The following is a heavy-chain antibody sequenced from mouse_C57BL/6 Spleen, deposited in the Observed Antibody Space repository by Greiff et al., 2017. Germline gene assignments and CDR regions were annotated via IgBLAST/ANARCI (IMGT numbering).Heavy chain of an antibody. CDR3: TRTGDYGFAY. CDR1: GFNIKDDY. D-gene: IGHD2-4*01. Sequence: EVQLQQSGAELVRPGASVKLSCTASGFNIKDDYMHWVKQRPEQGLEWIGWIDPENGDTEYASKFQGKATITADTSSNTAYLQLSSLTSEDTAVYYCTRTGDYGFAYWGQGTLVTVSA. CDR2: IDPENGDT. V-gene: IGHV14-4*01. J-gene: IGHJ3*01.